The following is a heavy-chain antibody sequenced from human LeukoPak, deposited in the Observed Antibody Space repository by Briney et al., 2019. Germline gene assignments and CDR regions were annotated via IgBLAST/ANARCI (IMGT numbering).Heavy chain of an antibody. CDR2: IYYSGST. D-gene: IGHD1-26*01. CDR3: ARGGGSPFDY. J-gene: IGHJ4*02. Sequence: PSETLSLTCAVSGGSISSGGYSWSWIRQPPGKGLEWIGYIYYSGSTNYNPSLKSRVTISVDTSKNQFSLKLSSVTAADTAVYYCARGGGSPFDYWGQGTLVTVSS. CDR1: GGSISSGGYS. V-gene: IGHV4-61*08.